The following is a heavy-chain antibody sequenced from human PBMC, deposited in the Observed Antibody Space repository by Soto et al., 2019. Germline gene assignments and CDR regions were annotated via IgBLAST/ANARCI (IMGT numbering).Heavy chain of an antibody. CDR2: ISCYNGDT. CDR3: ATNGQPPYYYYVMDV. CDR1: GYTFTRYG. V-gene: IGHV1-18*01. J-gene: IGHJ6*02. D-gene: IGHD2-8*01. Sequence: QGQLVQSGAEVKKPGASVKVSCKASGYTFTRYGISWVRQAPGQGLEWMGWISCYNGDTKYAQKFQGRVTMTIDTATTTTYMELRSLTSDDTAVYYCATNGQPPYYYYVMDVWGQGNTVTVSS.